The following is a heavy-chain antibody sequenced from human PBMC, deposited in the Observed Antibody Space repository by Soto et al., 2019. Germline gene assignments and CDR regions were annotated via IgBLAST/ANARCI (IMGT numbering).Heavy chain of an antibody. CDR1: SAAISSYY. CDR3: ARGNREVVWWFGP. J-gene: IGHJ5*02. Sequence: QVQLQESGPVLVKPSETLSLTCTVSSAAISSYYWGWIRQPPGKGLEWIAYIYYSGTTNYNPSLQSRATISLDMSKNQFSLDLRSVTAADTAMYYCARGNREVVWWFGPWGQGALVTVSS. D-gene: IGHD2-15*01. V-gene: IGHV4-59*01. CDR2: IYYSGTT.